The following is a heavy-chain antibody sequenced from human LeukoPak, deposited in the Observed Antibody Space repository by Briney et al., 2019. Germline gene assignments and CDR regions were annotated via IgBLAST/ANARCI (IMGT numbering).Heavy chain of an antibody. J-gene: IGHJ4*02. Sequence: SETLSLTCTVSGGSISTYYWSWIRQPAGKGLEWIGRIYSGGSSNYNPSLKSRLTMSVDTSKNQFSLKLTPVTAADTAVYYCARGSRSSMDMFDYWGQGPLVTVSS. CDR3: ARGSRSSMDMFDY. V-gene: IGHV4-4*07. CDR1: GGSISTYY. D-gene: IGHD2/OR15-2a*01. CDR2: IYSGGSS.